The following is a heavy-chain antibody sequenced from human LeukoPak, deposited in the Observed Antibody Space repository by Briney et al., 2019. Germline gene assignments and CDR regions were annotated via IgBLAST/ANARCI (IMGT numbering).Heavy chain of an antibody. CDR3: ARLYGDYVPYYYYYMDV. D-gene: IGHD4-17*01. J-gene: IGHJ6*03. Sequence: PSQTLSLTCAVSGYSISSGYYWGWIRQPPGKGLEWIGSIYHSGSTYYNPSLKSRVTISVDTSKNQFSLMLSSVTAADTAVYYCARLYGDYVPYYYYYMDVWGKGTTVTVSS. CDR1: GYSISSGYY. V-gene: IGHV4-38-2*01. CDR2: IYHSGST.